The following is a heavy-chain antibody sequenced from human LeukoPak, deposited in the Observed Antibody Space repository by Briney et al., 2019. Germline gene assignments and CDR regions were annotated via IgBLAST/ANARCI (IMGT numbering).Heavy chain of an antibody. Sequence: GGSLRLSCAASGFSLTTYGTHWLRQAPGKGLEWVAVIWYDGSKKFYGDSVKGRFTVSRDTSENTMYLQMNTLRAEDTAVYYCARDGGSGIDYWGRGTLVTVYS. J-gene: IGHJ4*02. CDR3: ARDGGSGIDY. D-gene: IGHD3-10*01. V-gene: IGHV3-33*01. CDR2: IWYDGSKK. CDR1: GFSLTTYG.